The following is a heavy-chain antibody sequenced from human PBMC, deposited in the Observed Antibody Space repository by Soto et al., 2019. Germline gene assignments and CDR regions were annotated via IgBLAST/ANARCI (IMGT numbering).Heavy chain of an antibody. D-gene: IGHD2-2*01. CDR2: ISTSSNSI. V-gene: IGHV3-21*01. Sequence: GGSLRLSCAACGFNFSRSSMNWVRQAPGKGLERVASISTSSNSIYYKDSVKGRFTVSRDNTKNSMYLQMISLRAEDTAIYYCARGMKTAVFYGMDVWGQGTTVTVSS. CDR3: ARGMKTAVFYGMDV. CDR1: GFNFSRSS. J-gene: IGHJ6*02.